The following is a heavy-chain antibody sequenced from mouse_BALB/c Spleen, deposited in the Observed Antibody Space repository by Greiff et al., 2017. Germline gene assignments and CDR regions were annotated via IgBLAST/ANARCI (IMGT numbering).Heavy chain of an antibody. CDR3: TRGDITTVVASDY. Sequence: QVQLQQSGAELVRPGASVTLSCKASVYTFTDYEMHWVKQTPVHGLEWIGAIDPETGGTAYNQKFKGKATLTADKSSSTAYMELRSLTSEDSAVYYCTRGDITTVVASDYWGQGTTLTVSS. J-gene: IGHJ2*01. V-gene: IGHV1-15*01. CDR1: VYTFTDYE. CDR2: IDPETGGT. D-gene: IGHD1-1*01.